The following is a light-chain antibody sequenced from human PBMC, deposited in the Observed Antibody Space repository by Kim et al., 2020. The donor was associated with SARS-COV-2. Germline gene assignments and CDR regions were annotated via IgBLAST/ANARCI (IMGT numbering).Light chain of an antibody. Sequence: LSPRERATLSCRASKRVSSSYIAWYQQKPGQATRSIIYGAASRATGITDRFSGSGYGTDSTLTISRLEPEDFAVYYCQQYGSSLYTFGQGTKLEI. CDR2: GAA. J-gene: IGKJ2*01. CDR3: QQYGSSLYT. V-gene: IGKV3-20*01. CDR1: KRVSSSY.